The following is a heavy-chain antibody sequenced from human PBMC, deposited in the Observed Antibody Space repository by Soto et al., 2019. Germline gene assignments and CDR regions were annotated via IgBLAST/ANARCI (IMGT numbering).Heavy chain of an antibody. V-gene: IGHV4-38-2*02. CDR3: VRDVAAVGTDWFDP. D-gene: IGHD6-13*01. J-gene: IGHJ5*02. CDR2: IYHGGST. CDR1: GYSISSGYY. Sequence: PSETLSLTCAVSGYSISSGYYWGWLRQPPGKGLEWIGSIYHGGSTYYNPSLNSRVTLSIDMTNNHVSLILNSVTAADTAVYYCVRDVAAVGTDWFDPWGQGTLFTVSS.